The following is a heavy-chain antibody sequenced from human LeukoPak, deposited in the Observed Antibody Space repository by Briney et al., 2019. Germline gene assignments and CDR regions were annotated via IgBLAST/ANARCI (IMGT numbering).Heavy chain of an antibody. D-gene: IGHD1-26*01. V-gene: IGHV4-39*07. CDR1: GGSISSSSYY. J-gene: IGHJ3*02. CDR2: IYYSGST. Sequence: SETLSLTCTVSGGSISSSSYYWGWIRQPPGKGLEWIGSIYYSGSTYYNPSLKSRVTISVDTSKNQFSLKLSSVTAADTAVYYCARVSRSGSYFGAFEIWGQGTMVTVSS. CDR3: ARVSRSGSYFGAFEI.